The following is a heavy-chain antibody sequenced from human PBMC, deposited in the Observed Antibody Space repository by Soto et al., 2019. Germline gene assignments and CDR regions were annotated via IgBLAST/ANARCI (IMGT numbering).Heavy chain of an antibody. CDR2: IIPIFGTA. V-gene: IGHV1-69*13. CDR1: GGTFSSYA. D-gene: IGHD6-13*01. J-gene: IGHJ6*02. Sequence: SVKVSCKASGGTFSSYAISWVRQAPGQGLEWMGGIIPIFGTANYAQKFQGRVTITADESTSTAYMELSSLRSEDTAVYYCARRAAAAGMGYYYYGMDVWGQGITVTVSS. CDR3: ARRAAAAGMGYYYYGMDV.